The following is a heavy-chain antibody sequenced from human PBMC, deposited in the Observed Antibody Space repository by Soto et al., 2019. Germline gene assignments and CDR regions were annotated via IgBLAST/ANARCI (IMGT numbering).Heavy chain of an antibody. J-gene: IGHJ4*02. Sequence: SETLSLTCTVSDCSIPSNNFYWGWIRQPPGKGLEWIESIYYSGSTYYNPSLKSRVTISVDTSKNQFSLKLSSVTAADTAIYYCARHVRSWSSGWPTYFDYWGQGTLVTVSS. CDR3: ARHVRSWSSGWPTYFDY. D-gene: IGHD6-19*01. V-gene: IGHV4-39*01. CDR2: IYYSGST. CDR1: DCSIPSNNFY.